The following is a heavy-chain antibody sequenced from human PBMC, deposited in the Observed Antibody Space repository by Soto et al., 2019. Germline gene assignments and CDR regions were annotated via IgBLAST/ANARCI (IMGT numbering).Heavy chain of an antibody. V-gene: IGHV3-49*04. CDR1: GFTFGDYA. CDR2: IRSKAYGGTT. CDR3: TRGVVVVAATDAFDI. D-gene: IGHD2-15*01. Sequence: GGSLRLSCTASGFTFGDYAMSWVRQAPGKGLEWVGFIRSKAYGGTTEYAASVIGRFTISRDDSKSIAYLQMNSLKTEETAVYYCTRGVVVVAATDAFDIWGQGTMVTVSS. J-gene: IGHJ3*02.